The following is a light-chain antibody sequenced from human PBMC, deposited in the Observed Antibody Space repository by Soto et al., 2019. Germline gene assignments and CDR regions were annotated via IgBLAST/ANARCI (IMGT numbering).Light chain of an antibody. V-gene: IGKV3-20*01. Sequence: EIVLTQSPDTLSLSPGDRATLSYSASQTISSGFLAWYQQKVGQAPRLLIYDASNRATGVPDRFSGSGSGTDFSLTISSLEPEHFAVYHCQQYSSSPRTFGQGTRLEIK. CDR1: QTISSGF. CDR3: QQYSSSPRT. J-gene: IGKJ5*01. CDR2: DAS.